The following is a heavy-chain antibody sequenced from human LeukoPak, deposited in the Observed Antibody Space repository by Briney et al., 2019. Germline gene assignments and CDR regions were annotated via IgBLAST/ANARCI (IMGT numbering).Heavy chain of an antibody. D-gene: IGHD3-22*01. V-gene: IGHV3-23*01. CDR2: ISGSGGGT. CDR3: AKDRARITMIVVVTNFDY. Sequence: GGSLRLSCAASGFTFSSYAMSWVRQAPGKGLEWVSAISGSGGGTYYAGSVKGRFTISRDNSKNTLYLQMNSLRAEATAVYYCAKDRARITMIVVVTNFDYWGQGTLVTVSS. CDR1: GFTFSSYA. J-gene: IGHJ4*02.